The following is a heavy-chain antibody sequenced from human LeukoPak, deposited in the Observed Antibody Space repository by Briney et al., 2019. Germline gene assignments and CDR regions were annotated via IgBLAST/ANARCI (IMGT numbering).Heavy chain of an antibody. CDR3: ARKYSRSWHNWFDP. V-gene: IGHV4-30-2*01. CDR2: IYHSGST. CDR1: GGSISSGGYS. D-gene: IGHD6-13*01. Sequence: PSQTLSLTCAVSGGSISSGGYSWSWIRQPPGRGLEWIGCIYHSGSTYYNPSLKSRVTISVDRYKNQFSLKLSSVTAADTAVYYCARKYSRSWHNWFDPWGQGTLVTVSS. J-gene: IGHJ5*02.